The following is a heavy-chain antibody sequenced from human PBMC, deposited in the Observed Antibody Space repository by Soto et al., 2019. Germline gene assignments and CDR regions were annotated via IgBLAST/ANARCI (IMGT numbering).Heavy chain of an antibody. Sequence: GISWVRQAPGQGLEWMGWISAYNGNTNYAQKLQGRVTMTTDTSTSTAYMELSSLRSEDTAVYYCAREGATEYSSSSYGMDVWGQGTTVTVSS. CDR3: AREGATEYSSSSYGMDV. CDR2: ISAYNGNT. CDR1: G. V-gene: IGHV1-18*01. J-gene: IGHJ6*02. D-gene: IGHD6-6*01.